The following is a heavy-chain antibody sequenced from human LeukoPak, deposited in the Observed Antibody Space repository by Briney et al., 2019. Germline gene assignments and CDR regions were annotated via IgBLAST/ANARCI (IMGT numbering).Heavy chain of an antibody. J-gene: IGHJ5*02. V-gene: IGHV4-30-4*01. D-gene: IGHD4-17*01. CDR1: GGSISSGDYY. Sequence: PSETLSLTCTVSGGSISSGDYYWSWIRQPPGKGLEWIGYIYYSGSTYYNPSLKSRVIILVDTSKNQFSLKLSSVTAADTAVYYCTREYGDDNWFDPWGQGTLVTVSS. CDR3: TREYGDDNWFDP. CDR2: IYYSGST.